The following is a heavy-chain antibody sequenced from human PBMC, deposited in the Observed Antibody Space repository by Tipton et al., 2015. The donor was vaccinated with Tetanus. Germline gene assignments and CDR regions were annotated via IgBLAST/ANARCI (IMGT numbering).Heavy chain of an antibody. Sequence: LRLSCIVSGGSIRSYYWSWIRQPPGKGLEWIGEINHSGSTNYNPSLKSRVTISVGTSKNQFSLKLSSVTAADTAVYHCARGLRPSSPPGLPCWFDPWGQGALVTVSS. CDR1: GGSIRSYY. J-gene: IGHJ5*02. V-gene: IGHV4-34*01. D-gene: IGHD4-17*01. CDR3: ARGLRPSSPPGLPCWFDP. CDR2: INHSGST.